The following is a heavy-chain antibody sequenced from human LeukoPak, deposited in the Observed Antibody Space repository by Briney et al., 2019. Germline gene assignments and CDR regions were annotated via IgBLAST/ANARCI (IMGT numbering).Heavy chain of an antibody. J-gene: IGHJ6*04. Sequence: SVKVSCKASGGTFTSYAISWVRQAPGQGLQWMGGIIPIFGTANYAQKFQGRVTITADESTSTAYMELSSLRSEDTAVYYCAREAIGGMDVWGKGTTVTVSS. CDR3: AREAIGGMDV. V-gene: IGHV1-69*13. CDR2: IIPIFGTA. CDR1: GGTFTSYA.